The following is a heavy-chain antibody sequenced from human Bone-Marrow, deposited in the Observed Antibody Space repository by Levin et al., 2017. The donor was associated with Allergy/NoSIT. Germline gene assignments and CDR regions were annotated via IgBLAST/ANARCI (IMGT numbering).Heavy chain of an antibody. D-gene: IGHD3-16*01. CDR2: IYYSGST. CDR1: GGSISSGGYY. CDR3: ARDDHTGGGSYYYDGMDV. V-gene: IGHV4-31*03. J-gene: IGHJ6*02. Sequence: SETLSLTCTVSGGSISSGGYYWSWIRQHPGKGLEWIGYIYYSGSTYYNPSLKSRVTISVDTSKNQFSLKLSSVTAADTAVYYCARDDHTGGGSYYYDGMDVWGQGTTVTVSS.